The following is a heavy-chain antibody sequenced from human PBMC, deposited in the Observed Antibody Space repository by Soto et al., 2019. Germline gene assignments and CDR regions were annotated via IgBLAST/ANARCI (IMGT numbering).Heavy chain of an antibody. D-gene: IGHD5-12*01. CDR2: INSDGSST. V-gene: IGHV3-74*01. CDR1: GFTFTSYW. J-gene: IGHJ2*01. Sequence: EVQLVESGGGLVQPGGSLRLSCAASGFTFTSYWMRWVRQAPGKGLVWVSRINSDGSSTSYADSVKGRLTISRDNAKNTLDMQMNSLRAEDTAVYYCARVRATHWYFDLWGRGTLVTVFS. CDR3: ARVRATHWYFDL.